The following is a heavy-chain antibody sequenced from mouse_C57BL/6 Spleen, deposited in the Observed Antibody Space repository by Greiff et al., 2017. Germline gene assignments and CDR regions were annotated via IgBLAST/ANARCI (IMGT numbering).Heavy chain of an antibody. CDR3: ARGDYGSSYWYFDV. D-gene: IGHD1-1*01. V-gene: IGHV1-55*01. J-gene: IGHJ1*03. CDR2: IYPGSGST. Sequence: VQLQQPGAELVKPGASVKMSCTASGYTFTSYWITWVKQRTGQGLEWIGDIYPGSGSTNSNEKFTSKATLTVDTSSSTAYMQLSSLTSEDSAVYYCARGDYGSSYWYFDVWGTGTTVTVSS. CDR1: GYTFTSYW.